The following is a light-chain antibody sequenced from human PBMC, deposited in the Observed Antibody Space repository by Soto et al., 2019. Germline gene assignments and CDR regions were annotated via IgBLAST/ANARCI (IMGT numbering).Light chain of an antibody. CDR1: SSDVGGYNY. J-gene: IGLJ1*01. V-gene: IGLV2-8*01. Sequence: QSALTQPPSAAGSPGQSVTISCTGTSSDVGGYNYVSWYQQHPGKAPKLMIYEVSERPSGVPDRFSGSKSSNTASLTVSGLQAEDEADYYCSSYAGRNNLVFGPGTMVTVL. CDR3: SSYAGRNNLV. CDR2: EVS.